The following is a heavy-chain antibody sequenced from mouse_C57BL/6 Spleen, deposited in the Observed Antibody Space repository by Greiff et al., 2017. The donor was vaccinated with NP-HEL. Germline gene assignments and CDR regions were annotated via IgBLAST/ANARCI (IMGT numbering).Heavy chain of an antibody. Sequence: VQLQQPGAELVRPGTSVKLSCKASGYTFTSYWMHWVKQRPGQGLEWIGVIDPSDSYTNYNQKFKGKATLTVDTSSSTAYMQLSSLTSEDSAVYYCAREDYYGSSYLSYWGQGTTLTVSS. V-gene: IGHV1-59*01. CDR3: AREDYYGSSYLSY. J-gene: IGHJ2*01. CDR1: GYTFTSYW. CDR2: IDPSDSYT. D-gene: IGHD1-1*01.